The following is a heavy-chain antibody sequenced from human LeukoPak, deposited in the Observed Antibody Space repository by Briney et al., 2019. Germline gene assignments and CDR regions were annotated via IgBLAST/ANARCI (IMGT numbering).Heavy chain of an antibody. CDR1: GGTFSSYT. CDR3: ASDFGDDAFDI. J-gene: IGHJ3*02. D-gene: IGHD3-16*01. V-gene: IGHV1-69*02. CDR2: IIPILGIA. Sequence: SVKVSCKAPGGTFSSYTISWVRQAPGQGLEWMGRIIPILGIANYAQKFQGRVTITADKSTSTAYMELSSLRSEDTAVYYCASDFGDDAFDIWGQGTMVTVSS.